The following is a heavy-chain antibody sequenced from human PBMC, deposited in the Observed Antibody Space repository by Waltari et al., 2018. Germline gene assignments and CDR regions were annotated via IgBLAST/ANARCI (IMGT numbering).Heavy chain of an antibody. J-gene: IGHJ4*02. Sequence: EVQLVESGGGLVQAGGSLRISCEASGLPCCSNWLHWVRQTPGKGLVWVSRISSDGNTTTYADSVKGRFTISRDNAKNTLYLQMNSLRAEDTALYYCARVEYTYGPYCFDSWGQGTPVTVSS. CDR1: GLPCCSNW. V-gene: IGHV3-74*01. CDR3: ARVEYTYGPYCFDS. D-gene: IGHD5-18*01. CDR2: ISSDGNTT.